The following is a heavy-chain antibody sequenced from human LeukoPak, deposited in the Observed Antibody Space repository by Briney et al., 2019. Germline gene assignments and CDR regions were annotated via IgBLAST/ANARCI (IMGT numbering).Heavy chain of an antibody. V-gene: IGHV3-30-3*01. CDR3: ARVGSSWQPFDY. D-gene: IGHD6-13*01. J-gene: IGHJ4*02. CDR1: GFTFSSYA. Sequence: GGSLRLSCAASGFTFSSYAMYWVRQAPGKGLEWVAVISYDGTNKYYADSVKGRFTISRDNSRNTLYLQMNSLRAEDTAVYYCARVGSSWQPFDYWGQGTLVTVSS. CDR2: ISYDGTNK.